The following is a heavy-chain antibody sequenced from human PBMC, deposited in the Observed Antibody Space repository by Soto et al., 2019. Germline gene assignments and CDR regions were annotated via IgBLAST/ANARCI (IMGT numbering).Heavy chain of an antibody. V-gene: IGHV1-8*01. CDR3: ARGSSGIWGYYYYGMDV. J-gene: IGHJ6*02. CDR2: MNPNSGNT. CDR1: GYTFTIYD. Sequence: GASVKVACKASGYTFTIYDINWVRQATGQGLEWMGWMNPNSGNTGYAQKFQGRVTMTRNTSISTAYMELSSLRSEDTAVYYCARGSSGIWGYYYYGMDVWGQGTTVTVSS. D-gene: IGHD3-10*01.